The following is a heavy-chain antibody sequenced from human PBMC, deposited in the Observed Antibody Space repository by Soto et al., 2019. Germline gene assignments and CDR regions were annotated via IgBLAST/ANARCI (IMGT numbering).Heavy chain of an antibody. Sequence: ASVKVSCKASGYTFTSYAIHWVRQAPGQRLEWMGWINAGNGNTKYSQRFQGRVTITRDTSASTAYMELSSLKSEDTAVYYCASLVVYGDAVYRREAILVTVSS. CDR1: GYTFTSYA. V-gene: IGHV1-3*01. J-gene: IGHJ4*02. D-gene: IGHD2-8*02. CDR3: ASLVVYGDAVY. CDR2: INAGNGNT.